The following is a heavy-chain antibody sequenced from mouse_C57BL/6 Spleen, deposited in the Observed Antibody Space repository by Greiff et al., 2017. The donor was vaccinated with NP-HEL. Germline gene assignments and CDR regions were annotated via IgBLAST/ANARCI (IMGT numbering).Heavy chain of an antibody. D-gene: IGHD1-1*02. J-gene: IGHJ4*01. CDR1: GYTFTSYW. CDR2: IDPSDSYT. V-gene: IGHV1-69*01. Sequence: QVQLQQPGAELVMPGASVKLSCKASGYTFTSYWMHWVKQRPGQGLEWIGEIDPSDSYTNYNQKFKGKSTLTVDKSSSTAYMQLSSLTSEDSAVYYCARGGGKGRMDYWGQGTSVTVSS. CDR3: ARGGGKGRMDY.